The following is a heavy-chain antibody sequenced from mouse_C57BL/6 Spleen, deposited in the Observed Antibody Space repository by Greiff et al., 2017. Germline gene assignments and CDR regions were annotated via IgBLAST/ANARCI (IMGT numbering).Heavy chain of an antibody. CDR1: GFTFSDAW. D-gene: IGHD3-1*01. V-gene: IGHV6-6*01. CDR2: IRNKANNHAT. Sequence: DVKLVESGGGLVQPGGSMKLSCAASGFTFSDAWMDWVRQSPEKGLEWVAEIRNKANNHATYYAESVKGRFTISRDDSKSSVYRQRNSLRAEDTGIYYCTRRPGHYFDYWGQGTTLTVSS. CDR3: TRRPGHYFDY. J-gene: IGHJ2*01.